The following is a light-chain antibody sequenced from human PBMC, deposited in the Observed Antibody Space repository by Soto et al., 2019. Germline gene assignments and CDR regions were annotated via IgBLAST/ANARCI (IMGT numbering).Light chain of an antibody. CDR2: LGS. CDR3: MQSLQTPLT. V-gene: IGKV2-28*01. CDR1: QSLLHSNGYKY. J-gene: IGKJ4*01. Sequence: EIVMTQSPPSLPVTPGEPASISCRSSQSLLHSNGYKYLDWYLQKPGQSPQLLIYLGSNRASGVPDRFSGSGSGTDFTLKISRVEAEDIGIYYCMQSLQTPLTFGGGTKVEIK.